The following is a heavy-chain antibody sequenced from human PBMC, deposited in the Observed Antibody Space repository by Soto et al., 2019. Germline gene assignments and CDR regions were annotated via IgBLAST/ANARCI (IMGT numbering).Heavy chain of an antibody. J-gene: IGHJ4*02. CDR3: ARGMRYYDSSGKYYFDY. CDR1: GGSFSGYY. CDR2: INHSGST. V-gene: IGHV4-34*01. D-gene: IGHD3-22*01. Sequence: QVQLQQWGAGLLKPSENLSLTCAVYGGSFSGYYWSWIRQPPGKGLEWIGEINHSGSTNYNPSLKSRVTISVDTSKNQFSLKLSSVTAADTAVYYCARGMRYYDSSGKYYFDYWGQGTLVTVSS.